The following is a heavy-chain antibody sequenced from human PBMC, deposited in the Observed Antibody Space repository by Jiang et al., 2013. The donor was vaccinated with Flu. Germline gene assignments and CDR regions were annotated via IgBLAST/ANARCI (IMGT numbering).Heavy chain of an antibody. V-gene: IGHV6-1*01. CDR3: ARDSGSYDSSGYQDAFDI. D-gene: IGHD3-22*01. CDR2: TYYRSKWYN. J-gene: IGHJ3*02. CDR1: GDSVSSNSAA. Sequence: SQTLSLTCAISGDSVSSNSAAWNWIRQSPSRGLEWLGRTYYRSKWYNDYAVSVKSRITINPDTSKNQFSLQLNSVTPEDTAVYYCARDSGSYDSSGYQDAFDIWGQGTMVTVSS.